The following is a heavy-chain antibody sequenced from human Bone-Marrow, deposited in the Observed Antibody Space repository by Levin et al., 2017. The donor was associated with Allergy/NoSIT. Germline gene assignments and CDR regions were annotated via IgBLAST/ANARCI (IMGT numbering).Heavy chain of an antibody. Sequence: SSETLSLTCTVSGGSVSSSDYFWGWVRQPPGKGLEWIGSIYYIGSTYFNMSLKSRLTISVDLSKNQFSLNLGPVSAADTAVYYCARQSIRQRGAGYDLDYWGQGTLVTVSS. D-gene: IGHD4/OR15-4a*01. V-gene: IGHV4-39*01. CDR1: GGSVSSSDYF. CDR2: IYYIGST. J-gene: IGHJ4*02. CDR3: ARQSIRQRGAGYDLDY.